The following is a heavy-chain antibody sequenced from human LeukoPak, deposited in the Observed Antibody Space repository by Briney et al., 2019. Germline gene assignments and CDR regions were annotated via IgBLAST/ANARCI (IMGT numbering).Heavy chain of an antibody. V-gene: IGHV3-23*01. D-gene: IGHD2-8*02. J-gene: IGHJ4*02. CDR2: ISGSGGST. CDR3: AKGRLDPNLVLDH. CDR1: GFTFSSYA. Sequence: GGSLRLSCAASGFTFSSYAMSWVRQAPGKGLEWVSAISGSGGSTYYADSVKGRFTISRDNSKNTLYLQMNSLRAEDTAVFYCAKGRLDPNLVLDHWGQGTLVTVSS.